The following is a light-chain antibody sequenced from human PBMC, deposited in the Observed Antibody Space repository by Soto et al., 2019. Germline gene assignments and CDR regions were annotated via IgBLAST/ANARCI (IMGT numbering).Light chain of an antibody. Sequence: DIQMTQSPYSLSASVGDTVTITCRASQTISTYLNWYQKKAGEAPELLIYAASNLQSGVPLRFTGSGSGTDFTLTILSLQPEDFATYDCHQSYATPLTFGGGTKVEIK. J-gene: IGKJ4*01. CDR3: HQSYATPLT. CDR1: QTISTY. CDR2: AAS. V-gene: IGKV1-39*01.